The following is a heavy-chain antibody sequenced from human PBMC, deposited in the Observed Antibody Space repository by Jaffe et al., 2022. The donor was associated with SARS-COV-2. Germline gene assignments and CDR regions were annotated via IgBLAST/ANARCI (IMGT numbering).Heavy chain of an antibody. CDR2: IGGSGGST. D-gene: IGHD6-19*01. V-gene: IGHV3-23*01. Sequence: EVQLLESGGGLVQPGGSLRLSCEVSGFTFSRHAMSWVRQAPGKGLEWVSTIGGSGGSTYYADSVKGRFTISGDNSKNTLNLQMNSLRAEDTAVYYCVKEGLVSSSGWFGADYWGQGTLVTVSS. CDR1: GFTFSRHA. CDR3: VKEGLVSSSGWFGADY. J-gene: IGHJ4*02.